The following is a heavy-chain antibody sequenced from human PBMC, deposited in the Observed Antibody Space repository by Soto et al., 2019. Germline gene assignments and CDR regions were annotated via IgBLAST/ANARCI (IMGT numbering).Heavy chain of an antibody. D-gene: IGHD2-2*01. CDR3: ARDMGYCSSTSGYGRDGGYYYYGMDV. Sequence: QVQLVQSGAEVKKPGSSVKVSCKASGGTFSSYAISWVRQAPGQGLEWMGGIIPIFGTANYAQKFQGRVTITADESTSTAYMELSSLRSKDTAVYYCARDMGYCSSTSGYGRDGGYYYYGMDVWGQGTTVTVSS. V-gene: IGHV1-69*01. J-gene: IGHJ6*02. CDR1: GGTFSSYA. CDR2: IIPIFGTA.